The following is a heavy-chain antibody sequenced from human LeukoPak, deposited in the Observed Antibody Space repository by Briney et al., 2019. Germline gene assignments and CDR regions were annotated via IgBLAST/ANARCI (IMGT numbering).Heavy chain of an antibody. Sequence: GGSLRLSCAASGFTFDDYAMHWVRQVPGQGLEWVSGISWNSGSIGYADSVKGRFTISRDNAKNSLYLQMNSLRAEDTALYYCAKAPGLVSYFDYWGQGTLVTVSS. V-gene: IGHV3-9*01. D-gene: IGHD7-27*01. J-gene: IGHJ4*02. CDR1: GFTFDDYA. CDR2: ISWNSGSI. CDR3: AKAPGLVSYFDY.